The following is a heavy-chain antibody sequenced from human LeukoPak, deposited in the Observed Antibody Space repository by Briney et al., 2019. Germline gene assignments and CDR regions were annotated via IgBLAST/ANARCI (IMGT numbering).Heavy chain of an antibody. Sequence: GGSLRLSCAISGLTFRDYAMTWVRHAPGKGREWVSTIVGDSSKTYYADSVKGRFTISRDNSKYMLFLHMNNLRAEDTAIYYCAKQPYNYYYLDVWGKGTTVTVSS. CDR1: GLTFRDYA. CDR2: IVGDSSKT. V-gene: IGHV3-23*01. CDR3: AKQPYNYYYLDV. D-gene: IGHD2-21*01. J-gene: IGHJ6*03.